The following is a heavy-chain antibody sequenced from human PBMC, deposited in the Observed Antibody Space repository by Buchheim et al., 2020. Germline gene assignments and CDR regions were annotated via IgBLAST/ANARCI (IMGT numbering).Heavy chain of an antibody. CDR3: ARDRGCSRTSCYTWAYYYYGMDV. Sequence: QVQLVQSGAEVKKPGASVKVSCKASGYTFTGYYMHWVRQAPGQGLEWMGWINPNSGGTNYAQKLQGWVTMTRDTSISTAYMELSRLRSDDKAVYYWARDRGCSRTSCYTWAYYYYGMDVWGQGTT. CDR2: INPNSGGT. D-gene: IGHD2-2*02. V-gene: IGHV1-2*04. CDR1: GYTFTGYY. J-gene: IGHJ6*02.